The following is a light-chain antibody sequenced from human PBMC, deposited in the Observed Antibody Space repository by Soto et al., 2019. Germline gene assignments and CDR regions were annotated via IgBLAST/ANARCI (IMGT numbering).Light chain of an antibody. V-gene: IGKV1-39*01. CDR3: QQTYTIPRT. Sequence: DLQLTQSPSSLSAYVGDRVTIACRASQSISIYLSWYQQKLGKAPKLLIYSASTLQSGVPSRFSGSGSGTDFTLTISSLQPEDFATYYCQQTYTIPRTFGQVTKVEIK. CDR2: SAS. CDR1: QSISIY. J-gene: IGKJ1*01.